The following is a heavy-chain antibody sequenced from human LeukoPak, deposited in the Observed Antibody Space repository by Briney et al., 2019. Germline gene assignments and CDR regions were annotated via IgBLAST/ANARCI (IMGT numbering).Heavy chain of an antibody. D-gene: IGHD6-13*01. J-gene: IGHJ4*02. CDR2: INPNSGGT. Sequence: ASVKGSCKASGYTFTGYYMHWVRQAPGQGLEWMGRINPNSGGTNYAQKFQGRVTMTRDTSISTAYMELSRLRSDGTAVYYCARSLSYSSSWSSDYWGQGTLVTVSS. CDR1: GYTFTGYY. V-gene: IGHV1-2*06. CDR3: ARSLSYSSSWSSDY.